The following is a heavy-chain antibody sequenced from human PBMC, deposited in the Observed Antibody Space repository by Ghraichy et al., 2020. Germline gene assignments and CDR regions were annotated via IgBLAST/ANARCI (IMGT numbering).Heavy chain of an antibody. Sequence: GGSLRLSCAASGFTFDDYAMHWVRQAPGKGLEWVSLISGDGCSTYYADSVKGRFTISRDNSKNSLYLQMNSLRTEDTALYYCAKDRDYYGSGTLFYWRYYYYGMDVWGQGTTVTVSS. CDR1: GFTFDDYA. V-gene: IGHV3-43*02. J-gene: IGHJ6*02. CDR3: AKDRDYYGSGTLFYWRYYYYGMDV. D-gene: IGHD3-10*01. CDR2: ISGDGCST.